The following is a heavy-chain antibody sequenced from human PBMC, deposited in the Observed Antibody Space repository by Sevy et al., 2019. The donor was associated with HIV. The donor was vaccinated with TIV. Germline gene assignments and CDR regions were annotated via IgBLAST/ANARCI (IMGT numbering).Heavy chain of an antibody. D-gene: IGHD2-15*01. J-gene: IGHJ6*02. CDR1: GASISSYY. CDR3: AGSHGDYCSGGSCYSDYGMDV. Sequence: SETLSLTCTVSGASISSYYLSWIRQPAGKGLEWIGRIYTSGSTNYNPSLQSRVTMSVDTSKDQFSLKQSSVTAADTAVYYCAGSHGDYCSGGSCYSDYGMDVWGQGTTVTVSS. V-gene: IGHV4-4*07. CDR2: IYTSGST.